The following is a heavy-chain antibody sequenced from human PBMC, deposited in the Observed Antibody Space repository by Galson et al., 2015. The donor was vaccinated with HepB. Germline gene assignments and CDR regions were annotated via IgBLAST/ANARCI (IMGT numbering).Heavy chain of an antibody. CDR2: IHPGDSDT. Sequence: QSGAEVKKPGESLKISCKGSGYFFKSYWIGWVRLTPGKGLEWMGIIHPGDSDTRYSPSFQGQVTISADRSIDTAYLHWSSLKAADTATYYCARHVGPSAAGYLDYWSQGILVTVSS. J-gene: IGHJ4*02. CDR1: GYFFKSYW. D-gene: IGHD6-13*01. CDR3: ARHVGPSAAGYLDY. V-gene: IGHV5-51*01.